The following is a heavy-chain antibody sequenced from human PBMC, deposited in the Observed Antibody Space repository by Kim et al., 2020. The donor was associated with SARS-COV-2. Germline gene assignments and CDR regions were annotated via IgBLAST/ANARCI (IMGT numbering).Heavy chain of an antibody. CDR2: IKQDGSEK. D-gene: IGHD1-26*01. CDR1: GFTFSSYW. CDR3: ARGGGSYSLTVFDY. V-gene: IGHV3-7*01. J-gene: IGHJ4*02. Sequence: GGSLRLSCAASGFTFSSYWMSWVRQAPGKGLEWVANIKQDGSEKYYVDSVKGRFTISRDNAKNSLYLQMNSLRAEDTAVYYCARGGGSYSLTVFDYWGQGTLVTVSS.